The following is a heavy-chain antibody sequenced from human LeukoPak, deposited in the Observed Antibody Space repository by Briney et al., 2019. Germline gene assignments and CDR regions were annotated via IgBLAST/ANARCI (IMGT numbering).Heavy chain of an antibody. J-gene: IGHJ5*02. CDR3: AKWEERTVDP. CDR1: GGSFSGYY. Sequence: SETLSLTCAVYGGSFSGYYWSWIRQPPGKGLEWIGEINHSGSTNYNPSLKSRVTISVDTSKNQFSLKLSSVTAADTAVYYCAKWEERTVDPWGQGTLVTVAA. D-gene: IGHD1-26*01. CDR2: INHSGST. V-gene: IGHV4-34*01.